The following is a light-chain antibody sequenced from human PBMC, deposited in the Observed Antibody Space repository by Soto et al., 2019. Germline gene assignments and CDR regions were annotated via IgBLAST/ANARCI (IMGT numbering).Light chain of an antibody. CDR3: KQYGARPLT. CDR2: GAS. Sequence: EIVMTQSPGTLSVSPGERVTVRCRASQGVGSNLDWYQQKPGQAPRLLIYGASTRPSGIRARFSGSGSGTEFTFTISRRQDEDFGDYYCKQYGARPLTFGGGTKVEIK. CDR1: QGVGSN. V-gene: IGKV3-15*01. J-gene: IGKJ4*01.